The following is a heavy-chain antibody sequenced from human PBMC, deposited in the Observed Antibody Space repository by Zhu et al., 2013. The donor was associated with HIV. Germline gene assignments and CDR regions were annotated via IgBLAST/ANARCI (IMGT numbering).Heavy chain of an antibody. J-gene: IGHJ6*02. D-gene: IGHD2-2*01. CDR3: ARAGYCSSSSSSCFSTTRFDV. CDR1: GYTFTNYA. Sequence: QVQLVQSGAEVNKPGASVKVSCKASGYTFTNYAIHWVRQAPGQRLEWMGWIHAGTGNTQYAQKFQDTVTISRDTSASTAYLELSSLRSADTAVYFCARAGYCSSSSSSCFSTTRFDVVGLGTTVTVSS. CDR2: IHAGTGNT. V-gene: IGHV1-3*01.